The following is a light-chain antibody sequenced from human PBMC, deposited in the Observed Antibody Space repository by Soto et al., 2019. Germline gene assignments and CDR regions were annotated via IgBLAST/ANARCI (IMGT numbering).Light chain of an antibody. V-gene: IGKV1-33*01. CDR2: GAS. Sequence: DIQMTQSPSSLSASVGDRVTITCQASQGITNYLNWYQQKPGKAPKLLIYGASNLETGVPLRFSGSGSGTDFTFTISSLQAEDIATYFCQQYDSVFTFGQGTRLEIK. CDR1: QGITNY. CDR3: QQYDSVFT. J-gene: IGKJ5*01.